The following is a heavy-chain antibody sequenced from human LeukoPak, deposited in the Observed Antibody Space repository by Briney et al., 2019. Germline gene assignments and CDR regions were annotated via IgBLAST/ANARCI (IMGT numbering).Heavy chain of an antibody. CDR1: GFTFSDYY. D-gene: IGHD3-3*01. Sequence: GGSLRLSCAASGFTFSDYYMSWIRQAPGKGLEWVSYISSSGSTIYYADSVKGRFTISRDNAKNSLYLQMNSLRAEDTAVYYCARSSYSPLITTFVSGPSNFDYWGQGTLVTVSS. CDR2: ISSSGSTI. V-gene: IGHV3-11*04. CDR3: ARSSYSPLITTFVSGPSNFDY. J-gene: IGHJ4*02.